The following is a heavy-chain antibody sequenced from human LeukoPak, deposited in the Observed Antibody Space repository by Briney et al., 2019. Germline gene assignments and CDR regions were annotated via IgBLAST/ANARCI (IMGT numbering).Heavy chain of an antibody. CDR1: GFTFSSYG. J-gene: IGHJ4*02. CDR3: ARDPGSGLLFDY. CDR2: IWYDGSNK. D-gene: IGHD3-10*01. V-gene: IGHV3-33*01. Sequence: PGRSLRLSCAASGFTFSSYGMHWVRQAPGKGLEWVAVIWYDGSNKYYADSVKGRFTISRDNSKNTLYLQMNSLRAEDTAVYYCARDPGSGLLFDYWGQGVLVAVSS.